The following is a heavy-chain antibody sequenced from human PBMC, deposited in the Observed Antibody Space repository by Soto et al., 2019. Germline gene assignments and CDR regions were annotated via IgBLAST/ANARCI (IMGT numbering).Heavy chain of an antibody. CDR2: IIPIFGTA. Sequence: ASVKVSCKASGGTFSSYAISWVRQAPGQGLEWMGGIIPIFGTANYAQKFQGRVTITADKSTRTAYMELSSLRSEDTAVYYCARDLTVAAARTDYYYGMAVWGQGTTATVS. V-gene: IGHV1-69*06. CDR1: GGTFSSYA. D-gene: IGHD6-13*01. J-gene: IGHJ6*02. CDR3: ARDLTVAAARTDYYYGMAV.